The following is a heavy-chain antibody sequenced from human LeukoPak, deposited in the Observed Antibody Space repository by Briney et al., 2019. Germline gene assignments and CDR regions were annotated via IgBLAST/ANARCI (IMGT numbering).Heavy chain of an antibody. CDR3: ARVQLYYDFWSGSDY. Sequence: ASVKVSCKASGYTFTGYYMHWVRQAPGQGLEWMGWINPNSGGTNYAQKFQGRVTMTRDTSISTAYMELRSLRSDDTAVYYCARVQLYYDFWSGSDYWGQGTLVTVSS. D-gene: IGHD3-3*01. CDR2: INPNSGGT. J-gene: IGHJ4*02. CDR1: GYTFTGYY. V-gene: IGHV1-2*02.